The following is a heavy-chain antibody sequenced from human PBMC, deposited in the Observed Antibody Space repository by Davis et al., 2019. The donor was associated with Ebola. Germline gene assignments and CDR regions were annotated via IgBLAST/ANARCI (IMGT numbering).Heavy chain of an antibody. V-gene: IGHV5-51*01. Sequence: GESLKISCQASGYTFSNYYINWVRQMPGRGLEWMGSIYPADSDTKYSPSLQGQVTISADTSISTAFLQWSSLKASDTAIYYCARHSSDYFPFDSWGQGTLVTVSS. J-gene: IGHJ4*02. D-gene: IGHD3-22*01. CDR1: GYTFSNYY. CDR3: ARHSSDYFPFDS. CDR2: IYPADSDT.